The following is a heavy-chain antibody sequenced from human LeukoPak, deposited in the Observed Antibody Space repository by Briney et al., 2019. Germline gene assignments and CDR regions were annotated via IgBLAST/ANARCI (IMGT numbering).Heavy chain of an antibody. J-gene: IGHJ4*02. V-gene: IGHV1-46*01. CDR2: INPSGGST. CDR1: GYTFTSYY. CDR3: ARSGGSRGTVTPPGDF. Sequence: ASVKVSCKASGYTFTSYYMHWVRQAPGQGLEWMGIINPSGGSTSYAQKFQGRVTMTRDTSASTVYMDLSSLKSEDMAVYYCARSGGSRGTVTPPGDFWGQGTLVTVSS. D-gene: IGHD4-17*01.